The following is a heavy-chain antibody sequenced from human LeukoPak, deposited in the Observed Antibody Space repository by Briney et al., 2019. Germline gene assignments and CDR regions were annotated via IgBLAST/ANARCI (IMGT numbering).Heavy chain of an antibody. CDR2: IIPIFGTA. D-gene: IGHD4-17*01. V-gene: IGHV1-69*01. CDR3: ARDWDYETSFGY. J-gene: IGHJ4*02. Sequence: ASVKVSCKASGGTFSSYAISWVRQAPGQGLEWMGGIIPIFGTANYAQKFQGRVTITADESTSTAYMELRSLRSDDTAVYYCARDWDYETSFGYWGQGTLVTVSS. CDR1: GGTFSSYA.